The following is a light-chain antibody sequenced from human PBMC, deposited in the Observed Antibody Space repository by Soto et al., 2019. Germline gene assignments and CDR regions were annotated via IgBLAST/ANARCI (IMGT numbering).Light chain of an antibody. J-gene: IGLJ3*02. CDR2: SND. Sequence: QSVLTQPPSASGTPGQRVTISCSGSISNIVSNAVHWYQQVPGTAPKVLIHSNDQRPSGVPDRFSGSKSGTSASLIISGLQSEDEADYFCVAWDDRLHGVVFGGGTKLTVL. CDR1: ISNIVSNA. CDR3: VAWDDRLHGVV. V-gene: IGLV1-44*01.